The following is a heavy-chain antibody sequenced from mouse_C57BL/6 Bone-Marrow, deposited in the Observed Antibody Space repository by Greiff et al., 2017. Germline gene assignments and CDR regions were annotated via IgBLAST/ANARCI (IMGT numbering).Heavy chain of an antibody. D-gene: IGHD2-4*01. CDR1: GYTFTDYY. J-gene: IGHJ3*01. CDR2: INPYNGGT. Sequence: VQLQQSGPVLVKPGASVKMSCKASGYTFTDYYMNWVKQSHGKSLEWIGVINPYNGGTSYNQKFKGKATLTVDKSSSTAYMELNSLTSEDSAVYYCARRDDYDVRFAYWGQGTLVTVSA. V-gene: IGHV1-19*01. CDR3: ARRDDYDVRFAY.